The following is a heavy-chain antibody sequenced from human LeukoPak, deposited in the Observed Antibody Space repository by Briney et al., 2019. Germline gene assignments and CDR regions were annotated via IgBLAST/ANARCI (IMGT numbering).Heavy chain of an antibody. CDR3: AKVVQWLDPDFDY. Sequence: GRSLRLSCAASGFTFSSYGMHWVRLAPGKGLEWVAVISYDGSNKYYADSLKGRFTISRDNSKNTLYLQMNSLSTEDTAVYYCAKVVQWLDPDFDYWGQGTLVTVSS. V-gene: IGHV3-30*18. CDR2: ISYDGSNK. J-gene: IGHJ4*02. D-gene: IGHD6-19*01. CDR1: GFTFSSYG.